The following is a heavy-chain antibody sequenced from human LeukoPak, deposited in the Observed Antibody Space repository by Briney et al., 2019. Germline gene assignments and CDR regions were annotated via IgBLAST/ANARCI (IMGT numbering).Heavy chain of an antibody. D-gene: IGHD4-23*01. Sequence: GASVKVSCKASGYTFTSYYMHWVRQAPRQGLEWMGIINPSGGSTSYAQKFQGRVTMTRDMSTSTVYMELSSLRSEDTAVYYCARGKQTDYYYYYYMDVWGKGTTVTVSS. J-gene: IGHJ6*03. CDR3: ARGKQTDYYYYYYMDV. CDR2: INPSGGST. CDR1: GYTFTSYY. V-gene: IGHV1-46*01.